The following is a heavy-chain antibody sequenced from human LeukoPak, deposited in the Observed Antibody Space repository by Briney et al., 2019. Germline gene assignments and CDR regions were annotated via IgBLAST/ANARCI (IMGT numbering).Heavy chain of an antibody. CDR1: GGSISSYY. V-gene: IGHV4-59*12. CDR2: IYYSGST. CDR3: AKDVDYSNFFDY. Sequence: SETLSLTCTVSGGSISSYYWSWIRQPPGKGLEWIGYIYYSGSTNYNPSLKSRVTISVDTSKNQFSLKLSSVTAADTAVYYCAKDVDYSNFFDYWGQGTLVTVSS. D-gene: IGHD4-4*01. J-gene: IGHJ4*02.